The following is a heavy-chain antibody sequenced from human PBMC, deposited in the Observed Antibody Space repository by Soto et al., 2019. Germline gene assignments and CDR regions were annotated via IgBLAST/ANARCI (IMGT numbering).Heavy chain of an antibody. CDR2: ISSSGSTI. V-gene: IGHV3-11*01. CDR3: ARITLTVTTWDAFDI. Sequence: GGSLRLSCAAAGFTFSDYYMSCIRQAPGKGLEWVSYISSSGSTIYYADSVKGRFTISRDNAKNSLYLQMNSLRAEDTAVYYCARITLTVTTWDAFDIWGQGTMVPVSS. CDR1: GFTFSDYY. D-gene: IGHD4-17*01. J-gene: IGHJ3*02.